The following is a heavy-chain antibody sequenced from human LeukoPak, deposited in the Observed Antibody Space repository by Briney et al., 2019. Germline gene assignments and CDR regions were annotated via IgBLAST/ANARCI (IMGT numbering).Heavy chain of an antibody. CDR3: ARGGRERYSSGWTDAFDI. J-gene: IGHJ3*02. CDR1: GYTFTSYY. Sequence: ASVKVSCTASGYTFTSYYMHWVRQAPGQGLEWMGIINPSGGSTSYAQKFQGRVTMTRDTSTSTVYMELSSLSSEDTAVYYCARGGRERYSSGWTDAFDIWGQGTMVTVSS. V-gene: IGHV1-46*01. D-gene: IGHD6-19*01. CDR2: INPSGGST.